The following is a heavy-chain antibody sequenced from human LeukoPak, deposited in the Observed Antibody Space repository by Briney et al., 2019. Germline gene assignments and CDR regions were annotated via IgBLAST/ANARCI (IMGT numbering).Heavy chain of an antibody. CDR3: ARVHGDYDAFDI. Sequence: SETLSLTCAVYGGSFSGYYWSRIRQPPGKGLEWIGEINHSGSTNYNPSLKSRVTISVDTSKNQFSLKLSSVTAAATAVYYCARVHGDYDAFDIWGQGTMVTVSS. CDR1: GGSFSGYY. D-gene: IGHD4-17*01. CDR2: INHSGST. V-gene: IGHV4-34*01. J-gene: IGHJ3*02.